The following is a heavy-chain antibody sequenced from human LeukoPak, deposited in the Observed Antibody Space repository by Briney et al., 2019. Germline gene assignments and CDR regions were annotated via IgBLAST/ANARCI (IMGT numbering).Heavy chain of an antibody. V-gene: IGHV3-66*01. CDR1: GFTFSSYA. J-gene: IGHJ4*02. CDR2: IYSGGST. Sequence: GGSLRLSCAASGFTFSSYAMSWVRQAPGKGLEWVSVIYSGGSTYYADSVKGRFTISRDNSKNTLYLQMNSLRAEDTAVYYCARGVVAAAGTDYYFDYWGQGTLVTVSS. CDR3: ARGVVAAAGTDYYFDY. D-gene: IGHD6-13*01.